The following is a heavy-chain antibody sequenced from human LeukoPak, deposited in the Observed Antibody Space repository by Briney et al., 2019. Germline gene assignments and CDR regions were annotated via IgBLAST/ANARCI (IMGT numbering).Heavy chain of an antibody. J-gene: IGHJ4*02. Sequence: SETLSLTCTVSGGSISSYYWSWIRQPPGKGLEWIGYIYYSGSTNYNPSLRSRVTISVDTSKNQFSLKLTSVTAADTAVYYCARTYSGYDRPDYWGQGTLVTVSS. CDR2: IYYSGST. CDR3: ARTYSGYDRPDY. CDR1: GGSISSYY. D-gene: IGHD5-12*01. V-gene: IGHV4-59*08.